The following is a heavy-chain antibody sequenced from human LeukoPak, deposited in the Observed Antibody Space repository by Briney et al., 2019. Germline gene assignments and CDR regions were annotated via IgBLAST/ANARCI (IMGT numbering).Heavy chain of an antibody. J-gene: IGHJ4*02. V-gene: IGHV4-59*01. D-gene: IGHD3-16*02. CDR2: IYYSGST. CDR3: ARGPTYYDYVWGSYRSRPFDY. Sequence: SETLSLTCTVSGGSISSYYWSWIRQPPGKGLEWIGYIYYSGSTNYNPSLKSRVTISVDTSKNQFSLKLSSVTAADTAVYYCARGPTYYDYVWGSYRSRPFDYWGQGTLVTVSS. CDR1: GGSISSYY.